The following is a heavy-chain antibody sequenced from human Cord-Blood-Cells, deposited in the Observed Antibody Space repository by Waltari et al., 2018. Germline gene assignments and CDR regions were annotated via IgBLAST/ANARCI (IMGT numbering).Heavy chain of an antibody. CDR2: INHSVST. CDR1: GGSFSGYY. V-gene: IGHV4-34*01. J-gene: IGHJ5*02. D-gene: IGHD2-2*01. Sequence: QVQLQQWGAGLLKPSETLSLPCAVYGGSFSGYYWSWIRQPPGKGLEWIGEINHSVSTNYNPSLKSRVTISVDTSKNQFSLKLSSVTAADTAVYYCARGGRYCSSTSCQNNWFDPWGQGTLVTVSS. CDR3: ARGGRYCSSTSCQNNWFDP.